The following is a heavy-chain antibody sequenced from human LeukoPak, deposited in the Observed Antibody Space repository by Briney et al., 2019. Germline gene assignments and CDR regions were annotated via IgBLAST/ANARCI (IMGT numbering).Heavy chain of an antibody. D-gene: IGHD5-24*01. CDR3: ARTGLATIGFWGRYFDY. Sequence: SETLSLTCTVSGGSISTYYWSWIRQPPGKGLEWIGYIYYSGSTNYNPSLKSRVTISVDTSKNQFSLKLSSVTAADTAVYYCARTGLATIGFWGRYFDYWGQGTLVTVSS. CDR2: IYYSGST. CDR1: GGSISTYY. V-gene: IGHV4-59*12. J-gene: IGHJ4*02.